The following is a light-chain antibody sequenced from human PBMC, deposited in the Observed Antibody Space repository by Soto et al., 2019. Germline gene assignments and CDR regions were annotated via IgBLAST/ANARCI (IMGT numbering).Light chain of an antibody. CDR3: QQRYTLIT. CDR1: QSVSSRY. J-gene: IGKJ3*01. Sequence: EIVLTQSPGTLSLSPGEGATLSCRASQSVSSRYLAWYQQKPGQPPRLLIYGASSRATGIPDRFSGSGSGTDFTLTISSLEPEDFAVYYCQQRYTLITFGPGTKVDIK. CDR2: GAS. V-gene: IGKV3-20*01.